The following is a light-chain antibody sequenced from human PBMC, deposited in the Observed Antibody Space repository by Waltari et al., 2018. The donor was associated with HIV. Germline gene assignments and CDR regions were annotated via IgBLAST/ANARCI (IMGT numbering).Light chain of an antibody. CDR3: GTWDSSLSAVV. CDR2: GNN. V-gene: IGLV1-51*01. J-gene: IGLJ2*01. CDR1: SSNLGNNY. Sequence: QSVLTQPPSVSAAPGQKVTISCSGSSSNLGNNYVSWYQQLPGTAPKLLIYGNNKRPSGIPDRFSGSKSGTSATLGITGLQTGDEADYYCGTWDSSLSAVVFGGGTKLTVL.